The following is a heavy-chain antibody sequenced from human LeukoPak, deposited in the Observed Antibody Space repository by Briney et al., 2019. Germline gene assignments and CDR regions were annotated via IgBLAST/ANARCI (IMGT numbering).Heavy chain of an antibody. CDR2: IYYSGST. V-gene: IGHV4-31*03. D-gene: IGHD2-2*01. CDR3: ARLSADSSSSRGFDY. J-gene: IGHJ4*02. Sequence: SETLSLTCTVSGGSISSGGYYWSWIRQHPGKGLEWIGYIYYSGSTYYNPSLKSRVTISVDTSKNQFSLKLSSVTAADTAVYYCARLSADSSSSRGFDYWGQGTLVTVSS. CDR1: GGSISSGGYY.